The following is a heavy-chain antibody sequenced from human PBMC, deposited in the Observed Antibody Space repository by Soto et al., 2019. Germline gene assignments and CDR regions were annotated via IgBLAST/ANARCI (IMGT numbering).Heavy chain of an antibody. J-gene: IGHJ3*02. D-gene: IGHD4-17*01. CDR2: ISGSGATT. CDR3: AHPRGYGVFDAYDI. V-gene: IGHV3-23*01. Sequence: GGSLRLSCAASGFTFSTYAMSWVRQAPGKGLEWVSAISGSGATTYYADSVKGRFTISRDNSINRLYLQMNSLRPEDTAVYYCAHPRGYGVFDAYDIWGQGARVTVSS. CDR1: GFTFSTYA.